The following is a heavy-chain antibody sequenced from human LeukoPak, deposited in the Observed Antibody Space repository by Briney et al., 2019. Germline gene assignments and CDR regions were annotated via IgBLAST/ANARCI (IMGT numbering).Heavy chain of an antibody. J-gene: IGHJ4*02. V-gene: IGHV3-9*01. D-gene: IGHD5-18*01. Sequence: GGSLRLSCAASGFTFDDYAMHWVRQAPGKGLEWVSGINWNSGSIGYADSVKGRFTISRDNAENFLYLQMSSLRAEDTALYYCAKDSAAVTEMGYFDYWGQGTLVIVSS. CDR3: AKDSAAVTEMGYFDY. CDR2: INWNSGSI. CDR1: GFTFDDYA.